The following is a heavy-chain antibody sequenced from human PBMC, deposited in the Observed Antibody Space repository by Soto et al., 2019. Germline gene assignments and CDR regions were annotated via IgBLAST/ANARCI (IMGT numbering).Heavy chain of an antibody. CDR2: FDPEDGET. Sequence: ASVQFSFKVSVYTLTELSMHLVRQAPGKGLEWMGGFDPEDGETIYAQKFQGRVTMTEDTSTDTAYMELSSLRSEDTAVYYCATGYSSSWYGYFQQWGQGTLVTVSS. CDR1: VYTLTELS. CDR3: ATGYSSSWYGYFQQ. V-gene: IGHV1-24*01. J-gene: IGHJ1*01. D-gene: IGHD6-13*01.